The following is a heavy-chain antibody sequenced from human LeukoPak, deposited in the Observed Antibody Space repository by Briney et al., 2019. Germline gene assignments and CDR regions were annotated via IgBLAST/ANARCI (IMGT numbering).Heavy chain of an antibody. CDR1: GFTFSSYA. CDR2: ISYDGSNK. J-gene: IGHJ5*02. Sequence: PGGSLRLSCAASGFTFSSYAMHWVRQAPGKGLEWVAVISYDGSNKYYADSVKGRFTISRDNSKNTLYLQMNSLRAEDTAVYYCASASQLPWGQGTLVTVSS. CDR3: ASASQLP. V-gene: IGHV3-30-3*01. D-gene: IGHD2-2*01.